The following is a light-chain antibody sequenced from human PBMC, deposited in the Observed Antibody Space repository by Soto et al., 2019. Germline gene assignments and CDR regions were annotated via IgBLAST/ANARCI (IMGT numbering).Light chain of an antibody. V-gene: IGKV3-11*01. Sequence: EIVLTQSPATLSLSPGERATLSCRASQSVSSYLAWYQQKPGQAPRLLIYDASNRATGIAASFSGSGSGTDFTLTISSLEPEDLAVYYYQQRSKWPWTFGLGTNVEIK. CDR3: QQRSKWPWT. CDR1: QSVSSY. J-gene: IGKJ1*01. CDR2: DAS.